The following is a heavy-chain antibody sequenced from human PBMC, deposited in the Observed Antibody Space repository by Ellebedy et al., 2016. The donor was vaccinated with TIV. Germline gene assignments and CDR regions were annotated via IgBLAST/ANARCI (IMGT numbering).Heavy chain of an antibody. J-gene: IGHJ6*02. V-gene: IGHV4-31*03. CDR3: ARSGTIVRGVFALGMGV. Sequence: MPSETLSLTCTVSGGSISSGASYWSWIRQHPGQGLEWIGYIYYSGSTYYNPSLKSRLSISVDTSKNQFSLKLSSVTAADTAVYYCARSGTIVRGVFALGMGVWGQGTTVTVSS. CDR1: GGSISSGASY. CDR2: IYYSGST. D-gene: IGHD3-10*01.